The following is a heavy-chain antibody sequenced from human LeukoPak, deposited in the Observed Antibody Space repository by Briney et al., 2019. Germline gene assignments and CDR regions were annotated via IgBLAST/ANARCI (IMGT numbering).Heavy chain of an antibody. D-gene: IGHD2-15*01. Sequence: SETLSLTCTVSGYSISSGYYWGWIRQPPGKGLEWIGSIYHSGSTYYNPSLKSRVTISVDTSKNQFSLKLSSVTAADTAVYYCARDGGGYRYFDYWGQGTLVTVSS. CDR2: IYHSGST. CDR1: GYSISSGYY. CDR3: ARDGGGYRYFDY. J-gene: IGHJ4*02. V-gene: IGHV4-38-2*02.